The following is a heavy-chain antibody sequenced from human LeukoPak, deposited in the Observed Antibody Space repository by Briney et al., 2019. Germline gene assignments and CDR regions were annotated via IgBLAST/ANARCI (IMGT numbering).Heavy chain of an antibody. CDR2: IIPILGIA. J-gene: IGHJ4*02. CDR3: ARDRPDYGDYVEVDY. CDR1: GGTFSSYT. D-gene: IGHD4-17*01. V-gene: IGHV1-69*04. Sequence: SVKVSCKASGGTFSSYTISWVRQAPGQGLEWMGRIIPILGIANYAQKFHGRVTITADKSTSTAYMELSSLRSEDTAVYYCARDRPDYGDYVEVDYWGQGTLVTVSS.